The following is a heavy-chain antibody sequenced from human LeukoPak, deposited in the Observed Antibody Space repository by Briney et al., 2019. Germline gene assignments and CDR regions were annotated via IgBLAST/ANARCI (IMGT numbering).Heavy chain of an antibody. D-gene: IGHD4-17*01. J-gene: IGHJ4*02. CDR1: GLTLSSYW. CDR3: AREGYGPLDF. V-gene: IGHV3-7*01. CDR2: IKQDGSEK. Sequence: GGSLRLSCAASGLTLSSYWMSWVRQAPGKGLEWVANIKQDGSEKYYVDFVEGRFTISRDNAKNSLYLQMNSLRAEDTAVYYCAREGYGPLDFWGQGTLVTVPS.